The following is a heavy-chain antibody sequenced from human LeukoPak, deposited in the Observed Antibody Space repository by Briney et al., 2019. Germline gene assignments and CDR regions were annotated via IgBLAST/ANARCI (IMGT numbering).Heavy chain of an antibody. J-gene: IGHJ3*02. CDR1: GFTFSSCG. CDR3: AAKGYSYGNNAFDI. Sequence: GGSLRLSCAASGFTFSSCGMHWVGQAPGKGLERVAVISYDGSNKFYADSVTGRFTISRDNSKNTLYLQMNSLRAEDTAVYYCAAKGYSYGNNAFDIWGQGTMVTVSS. CDR2: ISYDGSNK. D-gene: IGHD5-18*01. V-gene: IGHV3-30*03.